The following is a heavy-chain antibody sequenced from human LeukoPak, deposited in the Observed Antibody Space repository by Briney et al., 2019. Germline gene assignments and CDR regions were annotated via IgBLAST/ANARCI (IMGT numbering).Heavy chain of an antibody. D-gene: IGHD1-26*01. V-gene: IGHV4-59*01. CDR3: ARVEWEPGVLYYYGMDV. CDR1: GGSISSYY. J-gene: IGHJ6*02. Sequence: PSETLSLTCTVSGGSISSYYWSWIRQPPGKGLEWIGYIYYSGSTNYNPSLKSRVTISVDTSKNQFSLKLSSVTAADTAVYYCARVEWEPGVLYYYGMDVWGQGTTVTVSS. CDR2: IYYSGST.